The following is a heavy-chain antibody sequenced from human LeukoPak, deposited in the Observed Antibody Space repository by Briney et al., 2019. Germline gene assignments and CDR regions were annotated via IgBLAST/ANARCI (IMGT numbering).Heavy chain of an antibody. D-gene: IGHD3-22*01. Sequence: NPSETLSLTCAVYGGSFSGYYWSWIRQPPGKGLEWIREINHSGSTNNNTSLKSRVTISVATSKNQFSLKLSSVTAADTAVYYCASAMIGVPDDAFDTWGQGTMVTVSS. V-gene: IGHV4-34*01. CDR3: ASAMIGVPDDAFDT. CDR1: GGSFSGYY. CDR2: INHSGST. J-gene: IGHJ3*02.